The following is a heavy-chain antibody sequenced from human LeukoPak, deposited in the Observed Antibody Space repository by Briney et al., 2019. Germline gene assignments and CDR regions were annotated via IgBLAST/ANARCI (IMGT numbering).Heavy chain of an antibody. CDR2: INSDGSST. CDR1: GFTFSNYW. J-gene: IGHJ4*02. Sequence: GGSLRLSCAAPGFTFSNYWMHWVRHAPGKGLVWVSRINSDGSSTSYADSVRGRFTISRDNAKNTLSLQMNSLRVDDTAVYYCASGLYWGQGTLVIVSS. CDR3: ASGLY. V-gene: IGHV3-74*01.